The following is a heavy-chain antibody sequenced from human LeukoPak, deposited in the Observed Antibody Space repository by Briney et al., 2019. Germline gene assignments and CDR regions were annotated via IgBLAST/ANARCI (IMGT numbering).Heavy chain of an antibody. CDR2: IKPDGSAQ. D-gene: IGHD6-13*01. CDR1: GFTFSSNW. J-gene: IGHJ4*02. CDR3: ARANNSSWHN. Sequence: GGSLRLSCATSGFTFSSNWMSWVRHVPGRGLDWVANIKPDGSAQYYAASVKGRFTVSRDNAKNSLYLQMNSLRVEDTAVYYCARANNSSWHNWGQGTLVTVSA. V-gene: IGHV3-7*01.